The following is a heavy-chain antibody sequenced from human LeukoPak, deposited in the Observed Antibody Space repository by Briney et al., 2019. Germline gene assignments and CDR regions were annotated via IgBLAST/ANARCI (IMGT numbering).Heavy chain of an antibody. Sequence: PSETLSLTCTVSGGSISSYYWSWIRQPPGKGLEWIGYIYYSGSTNYNPSLKSRVTISVDTSKNQFSLKLSSVTAADTAVYYCARGDLIAAAGTFDYWGQGTLVTVSS. J-gene: IGHJ4*02. D-gene: IGHD6-13*01. CDR2: IYYSGST. V-gene: IGHV4-59*08. CDR1: GGSISSYY. CDR3: ARGDLIAAAGTFDY.